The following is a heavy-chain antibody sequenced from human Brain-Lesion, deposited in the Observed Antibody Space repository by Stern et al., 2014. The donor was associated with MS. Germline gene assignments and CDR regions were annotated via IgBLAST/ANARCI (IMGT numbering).Heavy chain of an antibody. V-gene: IGHV4-61*02. D-gene: IGHD2-2*01. CDR1: GGSISSGGYY. CDR2: IFNSGSP. Sequence: MQLVESGPGLVKPSQTLSLSCTVSGGSISSGGYYWSWIRQPAGKGLEWIGRIFNSGSPSSTPSLKGRVPISIDPSKTQFPLRLNSMTAADTAVYYCARGRVVPGFQYYATDVWGQGTTVIVSS. CDR3: ARGRVVPGFQYYATDV. J-gene: IGHJ6*02.